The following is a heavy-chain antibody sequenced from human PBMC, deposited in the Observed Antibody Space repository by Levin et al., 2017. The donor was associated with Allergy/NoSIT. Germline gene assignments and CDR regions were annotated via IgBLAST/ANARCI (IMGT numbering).Heavy chain of an antibody. J-gene: IGHJ6*02. CDR2: ISAYNGNT. Sequence: ASVKVSCKASGYTFTSYGISWVRQAPGQGLEWMGWISAYNGNTNYAQKLQGRVTMTTDTSTSTAYMELRSLRSDDTAVYYCARIIVVVPAAIYPIVYGMDVWGQGTTVTVSS. CDR1: GYTFTSYG. D-gene: IGHD2-2*02. V-gene: IGHV1-18*01. CDR3: ARIIVVVPAAIYPIVYGMDV.